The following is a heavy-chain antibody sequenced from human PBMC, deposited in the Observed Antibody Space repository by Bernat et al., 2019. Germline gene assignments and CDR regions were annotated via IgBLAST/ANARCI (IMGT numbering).Heavy chain of an antibody. V-gene: IGHV3-74*01. Sequence: EVQLVESGGGLVQPGGSLRLSCAASGFTFSSYWMHWVRQAPGKGLVWVSRINSDGSSTSYADSVKGRFTISRDNAKNTLYLQMNSLSAEDTAVYYCARDQGGWLQIENAFDIWGQGTMVTVSS. CDR2: INSDGSST. CDR3: ARDQGGWLQIENAFDI. J-gene: IGHJ3*02. D-gene: IGHD5-24*01. CDR1: GFTFSSYW.